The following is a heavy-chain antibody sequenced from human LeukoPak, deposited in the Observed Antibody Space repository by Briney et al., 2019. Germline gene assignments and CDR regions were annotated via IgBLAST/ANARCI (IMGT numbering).Heavy chain of an antibody. V-gene: IGHV5-51*01. D-gene: IGHD3-10*01. J-gene: IGHJ4*02. CDR2: IYPGDSDT. Sequence: GESLKISCKVSGYSFTNYWIGWVRQMPGKGLEWMGIIYPGDSDTRYSPSFQGQVTISADKSISTAYLQWSSLKASDTAIFYCARSDGSGSFPPYFDYWGQGTLVTVSS. CDR1: GYSFTNYW. CDR3: ARSDGSGSFPPYFDY.